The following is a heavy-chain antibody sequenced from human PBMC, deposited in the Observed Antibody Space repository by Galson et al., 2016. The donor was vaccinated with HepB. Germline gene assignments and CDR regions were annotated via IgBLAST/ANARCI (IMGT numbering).Heavy chain of an antibody. CDR1: GFTFSSYW. CDR2: ISGTGDET. CDR3: AKATRGIRGVMIYGMDV. V-gene: IGHV3-23*01. J-gene: IGHJ6*02. D-gene: IGHD3-10*01. Sequence: SLRLSCAASGFTFSSYWMSWVRQAPGKGLEWVSSISGTGDETYHADSVKGRFAISRDTPKNTLYLQMNSLKAADTAVYYCAKATRGIRGVMIYGMDVWGQGTTVTVS.